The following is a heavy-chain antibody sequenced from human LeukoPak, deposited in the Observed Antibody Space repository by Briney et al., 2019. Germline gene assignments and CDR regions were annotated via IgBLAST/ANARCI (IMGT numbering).Heavy chain of an antibody. D-gene: IGHD6-13*01. V-gene: IGHV3-23*01. J-gene: IGHJ4*02. CDR1: GFTFSSYA. CDR3: EPGIAAAGKDRKDYFDY. Sequence: PGGSLRLSCAASGFTFSSYAMSWVRQAPGKGLEWVSAISGSGGSTYYADSVKGRFTISRDNSKNTLYLQMNSLRAEDTAVYYCEPGIAAAGKDRKDYFDYWGQGTLVTVSS. CDR2: ISGSGGST.